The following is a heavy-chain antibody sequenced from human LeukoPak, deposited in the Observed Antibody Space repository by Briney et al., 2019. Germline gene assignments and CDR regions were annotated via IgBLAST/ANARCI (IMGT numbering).Heavy chain of an antibody. CDR1: GYTFTGYY. Sequence: ASVKVSCKASGYTFTGYYMHWVRQAPGQGLEWMGWINPNSGGTNYAQKFQGRVTMTRDTSISTAYMELSRLRSDDTAVYYCARDGVVVAPAGPYYYYGMDVWGQGTTVTVSS. D-gene: IGHD2-2*01. V-gene: IGHV1-2*02. CDR2: INPNSGGT. J-gene: IGHJ6*02. CDR3: ARDGVVVAPAGPYYYYGMDV.